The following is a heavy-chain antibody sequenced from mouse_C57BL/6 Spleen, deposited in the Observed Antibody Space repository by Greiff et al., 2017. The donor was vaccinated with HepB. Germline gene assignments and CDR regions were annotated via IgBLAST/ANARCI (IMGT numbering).Heavy chain of an antibody. CDR1: GYSFTGYF. J-gene: IGHJ3*01. CDR3: ASEYDYGSSYGWFAY. Sequence: VQLQQSGPELVKPGDSVKISCKASGYSFTGYFMNWVMQSHGKSLEWIGRINPYNGDTFYNQKFKGKATLTVDKSSSTAHMELRSLTSEDSAVYYCASEYDYGSSYGWFAYWGQVTLVTVSA. V-gene: IGHV1-20*01. CDR2: INPYNGDT. D-gene: IGHD1-1*01.